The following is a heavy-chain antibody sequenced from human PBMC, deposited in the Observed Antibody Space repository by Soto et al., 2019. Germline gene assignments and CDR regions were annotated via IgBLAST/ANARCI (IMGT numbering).Heavy chain of an antibody. Sequence: QVQLVQSGAEVKKPGASVKVSCKASGYTFTSYYMHWVRQAPGQGLEWMGIINPSGGSTSYAQKFRGRVTMTRDTSTSTVYMELSSMSSEDTAVYYCARAAMAVAGDYWGQGTLVTVSS. CDR1: GYTFTSYY. J-gene: IGHJ4*02. D-gene: IGHD6-19*01. CDR2: INPSGGST. CDR3: ARAAMAVAGDY. V-gene: IGHV1-46*01.